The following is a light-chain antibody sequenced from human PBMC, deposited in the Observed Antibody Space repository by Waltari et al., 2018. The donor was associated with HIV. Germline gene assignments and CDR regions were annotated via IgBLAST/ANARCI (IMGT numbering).Light chain of an antibody. CDR1: QSVSSN. CDR2: GAS. Sequence: EIVMTQSPATLSVSPGERATLSCRASQSVSSNLAWYQQKPGQAPRLLIYGASTRATGIPARFSGSGSGTEFTLTISSLQSEDFAVYYCQQYNNWPPLFGFGPGTKVDIK. CDR3: QQYNNWPPLFG. J-gene: IGKJ3*01. V-gene: IGKV3-15*01.